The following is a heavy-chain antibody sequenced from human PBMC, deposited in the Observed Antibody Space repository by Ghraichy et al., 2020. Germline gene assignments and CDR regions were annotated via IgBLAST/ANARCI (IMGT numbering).Heavy chain of an antibody. J-gene: IGHJ3*02. CDR2: ISYDGSNK. V-gene: IGHV3-30-3*01. D-gene: IGHD3-9*01. CDR3: ARAATQKLRYFDWLSGVRDDAFDI. Sequence: GGSLRLSCAASGFTFSSYAMHWVRQAPGKGLEWVAVISYDGSNKYYADSVKGRFTISRDNSKNTLYLQMNSLRAEDTAVYYCARAATQKLRYFDWLSGVRDDAFDIWGQGTMVTVSS. CDR1: GFTFSSYA.